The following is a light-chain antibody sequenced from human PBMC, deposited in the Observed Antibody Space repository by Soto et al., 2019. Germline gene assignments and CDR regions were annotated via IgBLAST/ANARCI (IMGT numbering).Light chain of an antibody. CDR1: QSVSSSY. Sequence: PGERVTLSFRASQSVSSSYLTWYKQKPGQAPRLLIYGASTRATGIPARFSGSGSGTEFTLTISSLKPDDFETYYCQHYNSYSEAFGQGTKVDIK. CDR3: QHYNSYSEA. CDR2: GAS. V-gene: IGKV3D-7*01. J-gene: IGKJ1*01.